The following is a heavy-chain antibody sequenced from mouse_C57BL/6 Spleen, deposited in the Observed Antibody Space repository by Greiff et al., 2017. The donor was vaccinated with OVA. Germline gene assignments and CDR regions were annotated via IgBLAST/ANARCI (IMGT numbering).Heavy chain of an antibody. CDR1: GFTFSDYG. CDR3: ARRSNYLYAMDY. D-gene: IGHD2-5*01. V-gene: IGHV5-17*01. J-gene: IGHJ4*01. CDR2: ISSGSSTI. Sequence: VQLKESGGGLVKPGGSLKLSCAASGFTFSDYGMHWVRQAPEKGLEWVAYISSGSSTIYYADTVKGRFTISRDNAKNTLFLQMTSLRSEDTAMYYCARRSNYLYAMDYWGQGTSVTVSS.